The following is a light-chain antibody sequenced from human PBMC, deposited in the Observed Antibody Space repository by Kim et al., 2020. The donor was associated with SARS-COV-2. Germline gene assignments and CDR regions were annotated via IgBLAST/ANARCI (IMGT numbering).Light chain of an antibody. CDR1: QSISSY. CDR3: QQSYSTPAIT. V-gene: IGKV1-39*01. Sequence: SVGDRVTITCRASQSISSYLNWYQQRPGKAPKLLIYAASSLQSGVPSRFSGSGSGTDFTLTISSLQPEDFATYYCQQSYSTPAITFGQGTRLEIK. CDR2: AAS. J-gene: IGKJ5*01.